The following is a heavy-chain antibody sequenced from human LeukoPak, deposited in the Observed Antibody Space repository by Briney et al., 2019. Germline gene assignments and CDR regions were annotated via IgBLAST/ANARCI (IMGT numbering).Heavy chain of an antibody. D-gene: IGHD5-18*01. CDR3: ARDRRYGYYFDY. V-gene: IGHV3-11*04. J-gene: IGHJ4*02. CDR2: ISSSGSTI. Sequence: GGSLRLSCAASGFTFSSYAMSWIRQAPGKGLEWVSYISSSGSTIYYADSVKGRFTISRDNAKNSLYLQMNSLRAEDTAVYYCARDRRYGYYFDYWGQGILVTVSS. CDR1: GFTFSSYA.